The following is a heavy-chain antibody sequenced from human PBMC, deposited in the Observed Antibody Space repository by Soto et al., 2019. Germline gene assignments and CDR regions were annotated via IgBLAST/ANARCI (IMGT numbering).Heavy chain of an antibody. V-gene: IGHV3-53*02. Sequence: EVQLVETGGGLIQPGGSLRLSCAASGFTVSSNYMSWVRQAPGKGLERVSVIYSGGSTYYADSVKGRFTISRDNSKNTLYLQMNSLRAEDTAVYYCARGSSSWYPYYFDYWGQGTLVTVSS. CDR1: GFTVSSNY. J-gene: IGHJ4*02. CDR3: ARGSSSWYPYYFDY. D-gene: IGHD6-13*01. CDR2: IYSGGST.